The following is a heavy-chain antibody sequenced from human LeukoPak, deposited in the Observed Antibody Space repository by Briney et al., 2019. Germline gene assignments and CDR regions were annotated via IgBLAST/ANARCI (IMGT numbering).Heavy chain of an antibody. V-gene: IGHV4-39*07. D-gene: IGHD3-10*01. J-gene: IGHJ4*02. Sequence: SETLSLTCTVSGGSISSSSYYWGWIRQPPGKGLEWIGSIYYSGSTYYNPSLKSRVTISVDTSKNQFSLKLSSVTAADTAVYYCARTGTQPDYWGQGTLVIVSS. CDR3: ARTGTQPDY. CDR1: GGSISSSSYY. CDR2: IYYSGST.